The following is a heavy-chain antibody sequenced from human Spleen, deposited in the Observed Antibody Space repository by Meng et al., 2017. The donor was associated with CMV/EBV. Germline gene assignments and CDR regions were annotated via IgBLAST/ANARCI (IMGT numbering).Heavy chain of an antibody. Sequence: LTSAVSGGSFSGYYWSWIRQPPGKGLEWIGEITHSGSTNYNPSLKSRVTISVDTSKNQFSLKLSSVTAADTAVYYCARWQVDTATLDYWGQGTLVTVSS. D-gene: IGHD5-18*01. CDR3: ARWQVDTATLDY. J-gene: IGHJ4*02. CDR1: GGSFSGYY. V-gene: IGHV4-34*01. CDR2: ITHSGST.